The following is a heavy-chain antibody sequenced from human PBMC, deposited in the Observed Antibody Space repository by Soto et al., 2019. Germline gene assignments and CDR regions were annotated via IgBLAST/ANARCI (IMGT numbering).Heavy chain of an antibody. CDR1: GFTFSSYA. CDR3: AKGYSSSFAY. J-gene: IGHJ4*02. CDR2: ISGSGGTT. Sequence: GGSLRLSCAASGFTFSSYAMSWVRQAPGKGLEWVSAISGSGGTTYYADSVKGRFTISRENSKNTLYLQMNSLRAEDTAVYYCAKGYSSSFAYWGQGTLVTVSS. D-gene: IGHD6-6*01. V-gene: IGHV3-23*01.